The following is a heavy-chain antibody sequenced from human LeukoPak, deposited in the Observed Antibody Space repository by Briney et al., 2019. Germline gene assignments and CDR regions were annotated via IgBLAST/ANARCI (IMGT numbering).Heavy chain of an antibody. CDR1: GYTFTGYY. D-gene: IGHD1-1*01. CDR3: AREVQLDHDAFDI. V-gene: IGHV1-2*06. Sequence: GASVKVSCKASGYTFTGYYMRWVRQAPGQGLEWMGRINPNSGGTDYAQKFQGRVTMTRDTSISAAYMELSRLRSDDTAVYYCAREVQLDHDAFDIWGQGTMVTVSS. CDR2: INPNSGGT. J-gene: IGHJ3*02.